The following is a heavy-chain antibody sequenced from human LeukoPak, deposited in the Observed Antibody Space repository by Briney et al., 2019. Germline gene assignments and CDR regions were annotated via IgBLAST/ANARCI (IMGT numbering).Heavy chain of an antibody. J-gene: IGHJ2*01. CDR3: AKQVLGIAAAGTSDWYFDL. V-gene: IGHV3-33*06. CDR1: GFTFSSYA. Sequence: GGSLRLSCAASGFTFSSYAMSWVRQAPGKGLEWVAVIWYDGSNKYYADSVKGRFTISRDNSKNTLYLQMNSLRAEDTAVYYCAKQVLGIAAAGTSDWYFDLWGRGTLVTVSS. D-gene: IGHD6-13*01. CDR2: IWYDGSNK.